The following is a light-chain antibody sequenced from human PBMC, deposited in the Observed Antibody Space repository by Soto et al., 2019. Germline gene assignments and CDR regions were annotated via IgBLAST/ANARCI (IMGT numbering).Light chain of an antibody. Sequence: DIQMTQSPSSLSASVGDRVTITCRASQGINNFLAWFQQKPGKAPKSLIYAASSLQSGVPSKFTGSGFGTDFTLTISSLQPEDCATYSCQQYHSYPFTFGGGTRVEI. CDR2: AAS. CDR3: QQYHSYPFT. CDR1: QGINNF. V-gene: IGKV1-16*02. J-gene: IGKJ4*01.